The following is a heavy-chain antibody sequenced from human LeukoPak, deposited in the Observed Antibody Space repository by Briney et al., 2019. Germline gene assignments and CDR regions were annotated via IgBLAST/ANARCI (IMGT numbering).Heavy chain of an antibody. V-gene: IGHV1-58*01. D-gene: IGHD3-10*01. J-gene: IGHJ4*02. CDR1: GFTFTSSV. CDR2: IVVGSGNT. CDR3: AADRAGSYLRFVY. Sequence: SVKVSCKASGFTFTSSVVQWVRQARGQRLEWIGWIVVGSGNTNYAQKFQERVTITRDMSTSTAYMELSSLRFEDTAVYYCAADRAGSYLRFVYWGQGTPVTISS.